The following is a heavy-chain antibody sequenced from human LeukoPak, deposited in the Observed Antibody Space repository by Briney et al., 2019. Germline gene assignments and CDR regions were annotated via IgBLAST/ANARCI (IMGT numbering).Heavy chain of an antibody. D-gene: IGHD2/OR15-2a*01. V-gene: IGHV3-7*01. CDR3: ARVGRNFYYFDY. CDR1: GFTFSSYW. J-gene: IGHJ4*02. Sequence: GGSLRLSCAASGFTFSSYWMSWVRQAPGKGLEWVANIKQLGGEKYSLDSVKGRFTISRDNAKNSVFLQMNSLTAEDTAVYYCARVGRNFYYFDYWGQGALSPSPQ. CDR2: IKQLGGEK.